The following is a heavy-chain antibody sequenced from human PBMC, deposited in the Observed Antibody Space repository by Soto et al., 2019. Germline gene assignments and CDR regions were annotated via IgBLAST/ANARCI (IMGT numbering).Heavy chain of an antibody. CDR3: AKDGSGEPYYYYYYMDV. D-gene: IGHD3-10*01. J-gene: IGHJ6*03. CDR1: GFTFSSYA. V-gene: IGHV3-23*01. CDR2: ISGSGGST. Sequence: GGSLRLSCAASGFTFSSYAMSWVRQAPWKGLEWVSAISGSGGSTYYADSVKGRFTISRDNSKNTLYLQMNSLRAEDTAVYYCAKDGSGEPYYYYYYMDVWGKGTTVTVSS.